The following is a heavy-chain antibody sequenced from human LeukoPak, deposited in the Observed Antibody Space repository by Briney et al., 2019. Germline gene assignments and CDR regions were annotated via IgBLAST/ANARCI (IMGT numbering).Heavy chain of an antibody. D-gene: IGHD3-22*01. Sequence: GESLRISCKGSGYSFTTYWIGWVRQMPGKGLEWMGIIYPGDSDTRYSPSFRGQVTISADKSISTAYLQWSSLKAADTAIYYCARHHYDSSGYYDYWGQGTLVTVSS. CDR2: IYPGDSDT. CDR3: ARHHYDSSGYYDY. V-gene: IGHV5-51*01. J-gene: IGHJ4*02. CDR1: GYSFTTYW.